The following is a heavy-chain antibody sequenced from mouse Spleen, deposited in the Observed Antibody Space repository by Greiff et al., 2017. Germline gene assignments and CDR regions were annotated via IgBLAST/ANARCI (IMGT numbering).Heavy chain of an antibody. J-gene: IGHJ1*01. V-gene: IGHV1-85*01. CDR1: GYTFTSYD. D-gene: IGHD1-1*01. Sequence: QVQLQQSGPELVKPGASVKLSCKASGYTFTSYDINWVKQRPGQGLEWIGWIYPRDGSTKYNEKFKGKATLTVDTSSSTAYMELHSLTSEDSAVYFCARCPRGYYYGSSYWYFDVWGAGTTVTVSS. CDR2: IYPRDGST. CDR3: ARCPRGYYYGSSYWYFDV.